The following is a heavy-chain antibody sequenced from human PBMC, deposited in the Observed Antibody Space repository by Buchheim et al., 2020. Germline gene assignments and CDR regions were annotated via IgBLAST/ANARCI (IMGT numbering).Heavy chain of an antibody. CDR3: ARGRKGQWLVRGEFDY. CDR1: GGSFSGYY. J-gene: IGHJ4*02. V-gene: IGHV4-34*01. D-gene: IGHD6-19*01. Sequence: QVQLQQWGAGLLKPSETLSLTCAVYGGSFSGYYWSWIRQPPGKGLEWIGEINHSGSTNYNPSLKSRVTISVDTSKNKFSLKLSSVTAADTAVYYCARGRKGQWLVRGEFDYWGQGTL. CDR2: INHSGST.